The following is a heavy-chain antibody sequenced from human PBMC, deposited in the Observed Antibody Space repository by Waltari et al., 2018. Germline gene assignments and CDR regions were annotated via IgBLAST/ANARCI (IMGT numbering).Heavy chain of an antibody. CDR2: MTPDGGT. CDR1: GFTFKNPA. J-gene: IGHJ4*02. V-gene: IGHV3-23*01. CDR3: AKWDF. Sequence: DVQLLESGGGFVQPGGSLNASCVGSGFTFKNPALYWVRRAPGKGLEWVSRMTPDGGTYYADSVRGRFTISRDNSKNMMFLQMSSLRVDDTGIYFCAKWDFWGQGTVVTVSS.